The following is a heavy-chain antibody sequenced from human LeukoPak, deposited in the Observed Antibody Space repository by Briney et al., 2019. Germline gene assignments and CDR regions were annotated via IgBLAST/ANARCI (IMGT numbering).Heavy chain of an antibody. V-gene: IGHV1-8*01. J-gene: IGHJ6*02. Sequence: ASVKVSCKASGYTFTSYDINWVRQATGQALEWMGWMNPNSGNTGYAQKFQGRVTMTRNTSISTAYMELSSLRSEDTAVYYCARGSLDGSGSRHYYYGMDVWGQGTTVTVSS. D-gene: IGHD3-10*01. CDR3: ARGSLDGSGSRHYYYGMDV. CDR1: GYTFTSYD. CDR2: MNPNSGNT.